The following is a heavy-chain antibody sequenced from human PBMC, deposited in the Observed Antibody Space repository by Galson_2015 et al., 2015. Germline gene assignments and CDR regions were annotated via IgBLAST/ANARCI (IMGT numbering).Heavy chain of an antibody. CDR1: GFTFTSYG. V-gene: IGHV3-48*02. D-gene: IGHD4-17*01. CDR2: ISSGSSTI. CDR3: ARGPYGDYVDAFDI. J-gene: IGHJ3*02. Sequence: SLRLSCAASGFTFTSYGMNWVGQAPGKGLEWVSYISSGSSTIYYADSVKGRFTISRDNAKKSLSLQMNSLRDGDTAVYYCARGPYGDYVDAFDIWGQGTMVTVSS.